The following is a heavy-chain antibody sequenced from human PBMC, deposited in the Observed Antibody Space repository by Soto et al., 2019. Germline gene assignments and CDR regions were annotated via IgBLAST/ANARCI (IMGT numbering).Heavy chain of an antibody. J-gene: IGHJ4*02. D-gene: IGHD6-13*01. Sequence: EVQLLESGGDLVQPGGSLRLSCAASGFTFSSYAMSWVRQAPGKGLEWVSAISGSGGSTYYADSVKGRFTISRDNSKNTLYLQMNSLRAEDTAVYYCAKKPGYSSSWYLTGAYYFDYWGQGTLVTVSS. CDR2: ISGSGGST. CDR3: AKKPGYSSSWYLTGAYYFDY. V-gene: IGHV3-23*01. CDR1: GFTFSSYA.